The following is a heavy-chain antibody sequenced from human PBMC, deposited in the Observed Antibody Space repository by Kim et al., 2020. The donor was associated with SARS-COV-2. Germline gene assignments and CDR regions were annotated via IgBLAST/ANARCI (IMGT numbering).Heavy chain of an antibody. J-gene: IGHJ3*02. CDR3: AKTGFRYYDILTGYLPGSDAFDI. CDR2: IYYSGST. Sequence: SETLSLTCTVSGGSISSSSYYWGWIRQPPGKGLEWIGSIYYSGSTYYNPSLKSRVTISVDTSKNQFSLKLSSVTAADTAVYYCAKTGFRYYDILTGYLPGSDAFDIWGQGTMVTVSS. D-gene: IGHD3-9*01. CDR1: GGSISSSSYY. V-gene: IGHV4-39*01.